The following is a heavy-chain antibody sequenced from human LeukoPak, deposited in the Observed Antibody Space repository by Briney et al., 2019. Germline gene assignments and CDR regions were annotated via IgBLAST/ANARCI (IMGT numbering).Heavy chain of an antibody. CDR1: GFTFSSYG. J-gene: IGHJ4*02. V-gene: IGHV3-30*18. Sequence: GRSLRLSCAASGFTFSSYGMRWVRQAPGKGLEWVAVISYDGSNKYYADSVKGRFTISRDNSKNTLYLQMNSLRAEDTAVYYCAKLQMTTVAGGFDYWGQGTLVTVSS. D-gene: IGHD4-23*01. CDR2: ISYDGSNK. CDR3: AKLQMTTVAGGFDY.